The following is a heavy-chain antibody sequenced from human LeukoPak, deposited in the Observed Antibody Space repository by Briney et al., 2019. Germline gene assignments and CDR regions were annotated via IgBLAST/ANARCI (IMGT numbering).Heavy chain of an antibody. J-gene: IGHJ4*02. CDR2: ISSSGSTI. CDR1: GFTFSSYE. V-gene: IGHV3-48*03. Sequence: GGSLRLSCAASGFTFSSYEMNWVRQAPGKGLEWVSYISSSGSTIYYADSVKGRFTISRDNAKNSLYLQMNSLRAEDTAVYYCARESYYYDSSGYYKAWDDWGQATLVTVSS. D-gene: IGHD3-22*01. CDR3: ARESYYYDSSGYYKAWDD.